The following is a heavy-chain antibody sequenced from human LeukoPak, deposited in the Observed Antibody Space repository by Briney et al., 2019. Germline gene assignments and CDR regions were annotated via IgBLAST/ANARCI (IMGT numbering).Heavy chain of an antibody. CDR1: GGSISSYY. J-gene: IGHJ4*02. Sequence: PSETLSLTCTVPGGSISSYYWSWIRQPPGKGLQWIGYIYYSGSTNYNPSLKSRVTISVDTSKNQFSLKLSSVTAADTAVYYCARHGYDYVWGSYRYDFDYWGQGTLVTVSS. D-gene: IGHD3-16*02. CDR3: ARHGYDYVWGSYRYDFDY. V-gene: IGHV4-59*08. CDR2: IYYSGST.